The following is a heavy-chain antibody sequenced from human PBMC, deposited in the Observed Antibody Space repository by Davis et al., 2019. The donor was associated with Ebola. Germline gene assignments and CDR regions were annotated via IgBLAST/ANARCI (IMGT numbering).Heavy chain of an antibody. V-gene: IGHV5-51*01. Sequence: GGSLRLSCKGSGYSFTSYWIGWVRQMPGKGLEWMGIIYPGDSDTRYSPSFQGQVTISADKSISTAYLQWSSLKASDTAMYYFARRGYYYDSSCYYSGAFDIWGQGTMVTVSS. CDR3: ARRGYYYDSSCYYSGAFDI. CDR1: GYSFTSYW. CDR2: IYPGDSDT. D-gene: IGHD3-22*01. J-gene: IGHJ3*02.